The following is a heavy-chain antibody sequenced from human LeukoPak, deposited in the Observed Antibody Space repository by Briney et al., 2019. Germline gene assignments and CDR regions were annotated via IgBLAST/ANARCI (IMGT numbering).Heavy chain of an antibody. J-gene: IGHJ4*02. D-gene: IGHD3-10*01. CDR2: ISSSSSYI. CDR1: GLTLSSYS. V-gene: IGHV3-21*01. CDR3: ARGSTTGLGGSGSPNDY. Sequence: GGSLRLSCAASGLTLSSYSMNWVRQAPGKGLEWVSSISSSSSYIYYAYSVKGRFTISRDNAKNALYLQMNSLRAEDTAVYYCARGSTTGLGGSGSPNDYWGQGTLVTVSS.